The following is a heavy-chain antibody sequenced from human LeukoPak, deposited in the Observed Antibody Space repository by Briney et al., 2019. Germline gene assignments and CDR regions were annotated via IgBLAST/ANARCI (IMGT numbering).Heavy chain of an antibody. CDR2: ISSSGSIT. Sequence: GGSLRLSCAASGFTFSSYEMNWVRRAPGKGLEWVSYISSSGSITYYADSVKGRFTISRDNAKNSLYLQMNSLRAEDTAVYYCVREGGLNYGTRWGQGTLVTVSS. CDR3: VREGGLNYGTR. V-gene: IGHV3-48*03. D-gene: IGHD5-18*01. CDR1: GFTFSSYE. J-gene: IGHJ4*02.